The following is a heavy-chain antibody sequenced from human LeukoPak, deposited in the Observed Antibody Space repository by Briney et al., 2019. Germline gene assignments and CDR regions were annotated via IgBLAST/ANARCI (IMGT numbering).Heavy chain of an antibody. CDR1: GFTFSSYA. Sequence: GGSLRLSCAASGFTFSSYAMHWVRQAPGKGLQWVACIKQDGSEKYYVDSVKGRFTISRGNAKNSLYLQMNSLRAEDTAVYYCARDSGSYGYWGQGTLVTVSS. CDR2: IKQDGSEK. CDR3: ARDSGSYGY. V-gene: IGHV3-7*01. J-gene: IGHJ4*02. D-gene: IGHD1-26*01.